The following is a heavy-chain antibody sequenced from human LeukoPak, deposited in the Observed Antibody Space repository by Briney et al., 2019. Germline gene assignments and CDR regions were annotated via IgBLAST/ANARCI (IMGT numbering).Heavy chain of an antibody. V-gene: IGHV4-61*02. J-gene: IGHJ6*03. Sequence: PSQTLSLTCTVSGGSISGGSYYWSWIRQPAGKGLEWIVRIHTSGSTNYNPSLKSRVTISVDTSKHQFSLKLSSVTSADTAVYYCARDVLVDYYYYYMDVWGQGTTVTVSS. CDR1: GGSISGGSYY. CDR2: IHTSGST. D-gene: IGHD2-15*01. CDR3: ARDVLVDYYYYYMDV.